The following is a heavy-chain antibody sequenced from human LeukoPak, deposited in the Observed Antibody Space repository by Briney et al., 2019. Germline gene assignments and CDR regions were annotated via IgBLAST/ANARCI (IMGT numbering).Heavy chain of an antibody. CDR3: AKEATMVRGVTAPYDY. Sequence: GGSQRLSCAASGFTFSSYGMHWVRQAPGKGLEWVALIRYDGSDKYYADSVKGRFTISRDNSKNTLYLQMNSLRAEDTAVYYCAKEATMVRGVTAPYDYWGQGTLVTVSS. D-gene: IGHD3-10*01. CDR1: GFTFSSYG. J-gene: IGHJ4*02. CDR2: IRYDGSDK. V-gene: IGHV3-30*02.